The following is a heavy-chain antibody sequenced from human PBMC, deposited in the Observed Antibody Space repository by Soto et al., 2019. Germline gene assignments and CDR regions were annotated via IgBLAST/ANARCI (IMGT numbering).Heavy chain of an antibody. Sequence: QVQLQQWGAGLLKPSETLSLTCAVYGGSFSGYYWSWIRQPPGKGLEWIGEINHSGSTNYNSSLKSRVTLSVDTSKNQFSLKLSSVTAADTAVYYCAGGGTLMATRPFDYWGQGTLVTVSS. V-gene: IGHV4-34*01. J-gene: IGHJ4*02. D-gene: IGHD5-12*01. CDR1: GGSFSGYY. CDR3: AGGGTLMATRPFDY. CDR2: INHSGST.